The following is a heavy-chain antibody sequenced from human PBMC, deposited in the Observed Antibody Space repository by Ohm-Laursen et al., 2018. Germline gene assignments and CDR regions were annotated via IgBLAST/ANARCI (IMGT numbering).Heavy chain of an antibody. J-gene: IGHJ4*02. CDR2: ISGNAVST. Sequence: SLRLSCTASGFTFSSYAMSWVRQAPGKGLEWVSSISGNAVSTYYADSVKGRFIIFRDNSKNTLYLQMNSLRAEDTAVYYCARGRYGLDYWGQGTLVTVSS. CDR1: GFTFSSYA. CDR3: ARGRYGLDY. V-gene: IGHV3-23*01. D-gene: IGHD3-10*01.